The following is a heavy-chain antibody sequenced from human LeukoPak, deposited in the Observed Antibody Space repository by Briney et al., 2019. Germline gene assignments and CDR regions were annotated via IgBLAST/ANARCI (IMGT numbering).Heavy chain of an antibody. V-gene: IGHV3-21*01. J-gene: IGHJ4*02. CDR3: ARVMSRVVGFDY. CDR2: ISSSSSYI. CDR1: GFTFSSYS. D-gene: IGHD2-15*01. Sequence: AGGSLRLSCAASGFTFSSYSKNWVRQAPGKGLEWVSSISSSSSYIYYADSVKGRFTISRDNAKNSLYLQMNSLRAEDTAVYYCARVMSRVVGFDYWGQGTLVTVSS.